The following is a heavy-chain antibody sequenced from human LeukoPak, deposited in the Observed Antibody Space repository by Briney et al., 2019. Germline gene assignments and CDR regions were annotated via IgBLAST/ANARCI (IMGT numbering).Heavy chain of an antibody. V-gene: IGHV3-48*01. CDR3: ARDYKYAFDN. J-gene: IGHJ4*02. CDR2: IGISSGNT. CDR1: GFSFSDYS. Sequence: GGSLRPSCAASGFSFSDYSMNWVRQAPGKGLEWISYIGISSGNTNYADSVKGRFTISGDKAKNSLYLQMNSLRVEDTAVYYCARDYKYAFDNWGQGTLVTVSS. D-gene: IGHD5-24*01.